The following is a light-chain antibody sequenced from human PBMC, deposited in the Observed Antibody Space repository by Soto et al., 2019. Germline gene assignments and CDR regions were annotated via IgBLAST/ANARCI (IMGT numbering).Light chain of an antibody. CDR2: GAS. V-gene: IGKV3-15*01. CDR3: QKQSNWPRM. Sequence: EIVMTQSPVTLSVSPGEIVTLSCSASQSVSNNLAWYQQKPGQAPRLLIHGASTRATGIPARFSGSGSGTVFTLTISSLQSEDFATYYCQKQSNWPRMFGQGTKVDIK. CDR1: QSVSNN. J-gene: IGKJ1*01.